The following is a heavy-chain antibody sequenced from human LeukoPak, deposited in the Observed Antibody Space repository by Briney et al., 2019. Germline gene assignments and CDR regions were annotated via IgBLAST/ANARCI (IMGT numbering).Heavy chain of an antibody. V-gene: IGHV3-21*04. J-gene: IGHJ4*02. CDR2: ISSSSSYI. D-gene: IGHD2-21*01. Sequence: NPGGSLRLSCAASGFTFSSYSMNWVRQAPGKGLEWVSSISSSSSYIYYADSVKGRFTISRDNAKNSLYLQMNSLRAEDTAVYYCAKVRPYCGGDCYWYFDYWGQGTLVTVSS. CDR1: GFTFSSYS. CDR3: AKVRPYCGGDCYWYFDY.